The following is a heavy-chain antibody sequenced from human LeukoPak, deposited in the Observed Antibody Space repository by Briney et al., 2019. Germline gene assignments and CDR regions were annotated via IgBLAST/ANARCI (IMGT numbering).Heavy chain of an antibody. CDR1: GGSISGYY. J-gene: IGHJ4*02. V-gene: IGHV4-34*01. CDR2: INHSGST. CDR3: ARGWNDALDY. D-gene: IGHD1-1*01. Sequence: SETLSLTCAVYGGSISGYYWSWIRQPPGKGLEWIGEINHSGSTNYNPSLKSRVTISVDTSKNQFSLKLSSVTAADTAVYYCARGWNDALDYWGQGTLVTVSS.